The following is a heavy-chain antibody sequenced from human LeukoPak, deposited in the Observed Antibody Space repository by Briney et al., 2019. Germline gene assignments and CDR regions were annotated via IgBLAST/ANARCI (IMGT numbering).Heavy chain of an antibody. D-gene: IGHD3-22*01. J-gene: IGHJ5*02. V-gene: IGHV1-2*02. CDR3: ARDHGNGYYINWFDP. Sequence: ASVKVSCKASGYTFTGYYMHWVRQAPGQGPEWMGWINPNNGGTKLAQKFQGRVTMTTDTSISTAYMELSKLTSDDTAMYYCARDHGNGYYINWFDPWGQGTLVTVSS. CDR2: INPNNGGT. CDR1: GYTFTGYY.